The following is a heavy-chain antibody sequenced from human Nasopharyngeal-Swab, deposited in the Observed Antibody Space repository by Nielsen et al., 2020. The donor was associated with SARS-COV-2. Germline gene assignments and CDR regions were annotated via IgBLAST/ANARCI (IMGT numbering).Heavy chain of an antibody. Sequence: SETLSLTCAVYGGSFSSYYWSWIRQPGGKGLEWIGRIYTSGSNNYNPSLKSRVTMSLDTSKNQFSLKLSSVTAADTAVYYCARDNFGVGISMDVWGQGTTVTVSS. J-gene: IGHJ6*02. D-gene: IGHD3-3*01. CDR3: ARDNFGVGISMDV. CDR2: IYTSGSN. V-gene: IGHV4-4*07. CDR1: GGSFSSYY.